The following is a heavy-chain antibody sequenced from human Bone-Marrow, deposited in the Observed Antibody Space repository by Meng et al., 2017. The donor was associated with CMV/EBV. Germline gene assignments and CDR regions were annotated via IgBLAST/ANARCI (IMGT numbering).Heavy chain of an antibody. J-gene: IGHJ4*02. CDR2: ISPTDGGT. CDR3: ARAPEVYYMVERYYFDY. D-gene: IGHD3-10*01. V-gene: IGHV1-2*02. CDR1: GYTFGGHY. Sequence: ASVKVSCKTSGYTFGGHYIHWVRQAPGQGPEWIGWISPTDGGTDYAPKFQGRVTMSRDTSITTAYMALSRLRSDDTAVYYCARAPEVYYMVERYYFDYWGQGTLVTVSS.